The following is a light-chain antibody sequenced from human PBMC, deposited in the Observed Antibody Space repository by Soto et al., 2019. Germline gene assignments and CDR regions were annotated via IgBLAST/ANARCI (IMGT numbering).Light chain of an antibody. V-gene: IGLV2-23*01. CDR2: EAS. J-gene: IGLJ3*02. Sequence: QSALTQPASVSGSPGQSITISCTGTISDVGSYNLVSWYQQHPGKAPKLMIYEASKRPSGVSNRFSGSKSGNTASLTISGLQAEDEADYYCCSYAGSSTWVFGGGTKLTVL. CDR1: ISDVGSYNL. CDR3: CSYAGSSTWV.